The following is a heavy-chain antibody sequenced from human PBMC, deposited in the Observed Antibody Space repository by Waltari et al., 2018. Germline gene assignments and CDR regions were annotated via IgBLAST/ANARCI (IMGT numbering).Heavy chain of an antibody. CDR1: GFTFSRYW. CDR2: IKQEGSEK. V-gene: IGHV3-7*01. J-gene: IGHJ4*02. D-gene: IGHD2-2*01. CDR3: AKSRGFDY. Sequence: EVQLVESGGGLVQPGGSLRLSCAASGFTFSRYWMSWVRQTPGKGLGWVANIKQEGSEKYYVDSVKGRFTISRDNAKNSLYLQMNSLRAEDTAVYYCAKSRGFDYWGQGTLVTVSS.